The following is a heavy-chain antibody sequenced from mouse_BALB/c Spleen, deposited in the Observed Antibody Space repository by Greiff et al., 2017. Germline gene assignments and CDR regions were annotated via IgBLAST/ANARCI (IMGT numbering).Heavy chain of an antibody. J-gene: IGHJ2*01. CDR2: IYPGGGYT. CDR3: ARKGGRYAYFDY. CDR1: GYTFTNYW. Sequence: QVQLKESGAELVRPGTSVKISCKASGYTFTNYWLGWVKQRPGHGLEWIGDIYPGGGYTNYNEKFKGKATLTADTSSSTAYMQLSSLTSEDSAVYFCARKGGRYAYFDYWGQGTTLTVSS. V-gene: IGHV1-63*02. D-gene: IGHD1-1*02.